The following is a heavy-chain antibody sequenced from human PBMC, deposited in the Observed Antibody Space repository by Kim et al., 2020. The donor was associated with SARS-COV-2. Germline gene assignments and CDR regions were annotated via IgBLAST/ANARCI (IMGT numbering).Heavy chain of an antibody. V-gene: IGHV5-51*01. J-gene: IGHJ6*02. CDR3: ASSVNLGVGATSYYYYGMDV. Sequence: GESLKISCKGSGYSFTSYWIGWVRQMPGKGLEWMGIIYPGDSDTRYSPSFQGQVTISADKSISTAYLQWSSLKASDTAMYYCASSVNLGVGATSYYYYGMDVWGQGTTVTVSS. CDR1: GYSFTSYW. D-gene: IGHD1-26*01. CDR2: IYPGDSDT.